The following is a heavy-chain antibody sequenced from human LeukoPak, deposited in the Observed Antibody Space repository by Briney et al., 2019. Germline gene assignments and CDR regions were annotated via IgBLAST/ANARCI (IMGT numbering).Heavy chain of an antibody. CDR2: TYYRSKWYN. CDR1: GDSVSSNSAA. D-gene: IGHD5-24*01. Sequence: SQTLSLTCAISGDSVSSNSAAWNWIRQSPSRGLEWLGRTYYRSKWYNDYAVSVKSRITINPDTSKNQFSLQLNSVTPEGTAVYYCARGLQLPVEMATQILDAFDIWGQGTMVTVSS. J-gene: IGHJ3*02. CDR3: ARGLQLPVEMATQILDAFDI. V-gene: IGHV6-1*01.